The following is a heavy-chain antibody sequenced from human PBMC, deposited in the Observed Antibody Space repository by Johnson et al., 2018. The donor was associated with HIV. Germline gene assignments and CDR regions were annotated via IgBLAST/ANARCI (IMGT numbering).Heavy chain of an antibody. J-gene: IGHJ3*02. CDR3: ARPQGTGDAFDI. CDR2: ISYDGSNK. V-gene: IGHV3-30-3*01. Sequence: QVLLVESGGGVVQPGRSLRLSCAASGFTFSSYAMHWVRQAPGKGLEWVAVISYDGSNKYYADSVKGRFTISGDNSKNTLYLQMNSLRAEDTAVYYCARPQGTGDAFDIWGQGTMVTVSS. CDR1: GFTFSSYA. D-gene: IGHD1-1*01.